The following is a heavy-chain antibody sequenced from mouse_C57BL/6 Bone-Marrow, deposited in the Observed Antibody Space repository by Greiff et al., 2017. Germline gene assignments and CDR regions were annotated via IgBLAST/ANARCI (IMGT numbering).Heavy chain of an antibody. V-gene: IGHV1-18*01. CDR3: ARDSNYQAWVAY. CDR2: INPNNGGT. J-gene: IGHJ3*01. D-gene: IGHD2-5*01. CDR1: GYTFTDYN. Sequence: EVQLQQSGPELVKPGASVKIPCKASGYTFTDYNMDWVKQSHGKSLEWIGDINPNNGGTIYNQKFKGKATLTVDKSSSTAYMALRSLTSEDTAVYYCARDSNYQAWVAYWGQGTLVTVSA.